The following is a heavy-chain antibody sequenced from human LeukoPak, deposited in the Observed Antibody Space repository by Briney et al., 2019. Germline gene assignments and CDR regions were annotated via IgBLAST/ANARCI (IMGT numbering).Heavy chain of an antibody. CDR2: ISGSGVNT. Sequence: GGSLRLSCAASGFTFSSYAMTWVRQAPGKGLEWVSGISGSGVNTYYAGSVKGRFTISRDNSKNTPYLQMNSLRAEDTAVYYCAKLGGPYNWDYAGLNYMDVWGKGTTFTVSS. D-gene: IGHD1-7*01. CDR3: AKLGGPYNWDYAGLNYMDV. V-gene: IGHV3-23*01. J-gene: IGHJ6*03. CDR1: GFTFSSYA.